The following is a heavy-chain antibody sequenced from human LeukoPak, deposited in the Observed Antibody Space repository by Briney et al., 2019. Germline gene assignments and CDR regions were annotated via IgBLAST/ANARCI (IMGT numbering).Heavy chain of an antibody. J-gene: IGHJ4*02. CDR2: ISGTDSST. CDR3: AARPPVIVAGPFDY. D-gene: IGHD5-12*01. Sequence: SGGSLRLSCAASGLAFSNSAMGWVRQAPGKGLEWVSTISGTDSSTYYADSVKGRFTISRDNSKNTLYLQMNSLRVDDTTLYYCAARPPVIVAGPFDYWGQGTLVTVSS. CDR1: GLAFSNSA. V-gene: IGHV3-23*01.